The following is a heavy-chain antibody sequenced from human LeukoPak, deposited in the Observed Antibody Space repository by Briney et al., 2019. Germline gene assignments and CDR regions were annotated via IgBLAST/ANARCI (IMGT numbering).Heavy chain of an antibody. Sequence: GASVKVPCKVSGYTLTELSMHWVRQAPGKGLEWMGGFDPEDGETIYAQKFQGRVTMTEDTSTDTAYMELSSLRSEDTAVYYCATSGGDYGGNSVIGWFDPWGQGTLVTVSS. D-gene: IGHD4-23*01. CDR1: GYTLTELS. V-gene: IGHV1-24*01. CDR3: ATSGGDYGGNSVIGWFDP. J-gene: IGHJ5*02. CDR2: FDPEDGET.